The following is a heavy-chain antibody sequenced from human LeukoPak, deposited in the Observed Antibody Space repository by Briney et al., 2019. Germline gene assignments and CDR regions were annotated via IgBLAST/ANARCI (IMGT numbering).Heavy chain of an antibody. CDR1: GFTFSSYG. J-gene: IGHJ6*02. D-gene: IGHD6-13*01. CDR2: ISYDGGNK. CDR3: ARGPLAAAKSGLDV. V-gene: IGHV3-30*19. Sequence: HTGTSLRLSCAESGFTFSSYGMHWVRQAPGKGLEWVAVISYDGGNKYYADSLKGRFTISRDNSKNTLYLQMNGLRAEDTAVYYCARGPLAAAKSGLDVWGQGTTVTVSS.